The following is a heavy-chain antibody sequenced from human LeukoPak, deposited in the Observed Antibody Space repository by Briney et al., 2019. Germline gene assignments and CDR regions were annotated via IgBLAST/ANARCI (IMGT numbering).Heavy chain of an antibody. D-gene: IGHD3-22*01. CDR2: IWYDGSNK. Sequence: PGRSLRLSCAASGFTFSSYGMHWVRQAPGKGLEWVAVIWYDGSNKYYADSVKGRFTISRDNSKNTLYLQMNSLRAEDTAVYYCAGDYYDSSGYYYGGHDYWGQGTLVTVSS. V-gene: IGHV3-33*01. CDR1: GFTFSSYG. CDR3: AGDYYDSSGYYYGGHDY. J-gene: IGHJ4*02.